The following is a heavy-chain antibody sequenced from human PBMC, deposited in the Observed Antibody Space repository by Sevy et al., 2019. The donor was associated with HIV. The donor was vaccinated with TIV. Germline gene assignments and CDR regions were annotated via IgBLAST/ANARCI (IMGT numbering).Heavy chain of an antibody. CDR3: VRAGAFGTYDS. CDR1: GFNFNKYG. V-gene: IGHV3-7*01. J-gene: IGHJ4*02. D-gene: IGHD3-10*01. Sequence: GGYLRLSCAASGFNFNKYGMRWVRQAPGKGLEYVASIKGDGSEKYYVDSVKGRFTISRDNAENSVYLQMNSLRAEDTAVYHCVRAGAFGTYDSWGQGTLVTVSS. CDR2: IKGDGSEK.